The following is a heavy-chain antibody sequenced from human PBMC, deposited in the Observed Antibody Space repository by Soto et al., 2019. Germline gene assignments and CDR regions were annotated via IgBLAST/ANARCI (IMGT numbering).Heavy chain of an antibody. Sequence: SETLSLTCTVSGFSINYYYYYWIRQPPGKGLESIGYIYYSGSTNYNPSLKSRVTISVDTSKSQFSLRLSFVTAADTAVYYCARGPAGDKVDYWGQGTLVTVSS. CDR2: IYYSGST. CDR3: ARGPAGDKVDY. J-gene: IGHJ4*02. D-gene: IGHD7-27*01. CDR1: GFSINYYY. V-gene: IGHV4-59*08.